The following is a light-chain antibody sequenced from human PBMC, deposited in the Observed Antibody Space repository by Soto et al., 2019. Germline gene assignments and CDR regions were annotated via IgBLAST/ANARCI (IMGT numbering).Light chain of an antibody. CDR3: QQYGSSRPT. J-gene: IGKJ1*01. CDR2: DAS. Sequence: EIVMTQSPATLSVSPEERATLSCRASQNANIKLAWYQQKPGQGPRLLIYDASNRATDIPDRFSGSGSGTDFTLTISRLEPEDFAVYSCQQYGSSRPTFGQGTKVDI. V-gene: IGKV3-20*01. CDR1: QNANIK.